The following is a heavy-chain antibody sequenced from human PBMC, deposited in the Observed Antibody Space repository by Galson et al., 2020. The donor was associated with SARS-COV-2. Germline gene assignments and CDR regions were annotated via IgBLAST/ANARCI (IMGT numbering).Heavy chain of an antibody. Sequence: GGSLRLSCAASGFTFSNHWMYWVRQAPGKGPVFVSYINYDGSRINYADSVKGRFTISRDNSKNTLYLEMKSLRVDDTAEYYCARGEYQVPSRGYFDSWGQGARVSVS. D-gene: IGHD3-10*01. CDR2: INYDGSRI. J-gene: IGHJ4*02. V-gene: IGHV3-74*01. CDR3: ARGEYQVPSRGYFDS. CDR1: GFTFSNHW.